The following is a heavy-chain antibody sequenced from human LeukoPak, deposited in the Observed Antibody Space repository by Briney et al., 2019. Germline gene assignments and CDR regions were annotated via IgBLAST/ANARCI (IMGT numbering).Heavy chain of an antibody. CDR2: ISSSSSTI. V-gene: IGHV3-48*02. J-gene: IGHJ4*02. CDR1: GFTFSSYS. D-gene: IGHD5-24*01. Sequence: PGGSLRLSCAASGFTFSSYSMNWVRQAREKGLEGVSYISSSSSTIYYADSVKGRFTISRDNAKNSLYLQRNSLRDEDTAVYYCAKRDGYNSYDYWGQGTLVTVSS. CDR3: AKRDGYNSYDY.